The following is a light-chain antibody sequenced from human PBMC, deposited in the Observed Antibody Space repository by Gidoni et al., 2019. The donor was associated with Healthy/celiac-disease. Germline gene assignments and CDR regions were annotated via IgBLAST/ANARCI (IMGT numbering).Light chain of an antibody. Sequence: DIVMTQSPLSLPVTPGEPASISCRSSQSLLHSNGYNYLDWYLQKPGKSPQLLIYLVSNRASGVPDRFSGSGSGTDFTLKISRVEAEDVGVYYCMQALQTPTTFGQGTKLEIK. CDR3: MQALQTPTT. CDR1: QSLLHSNGYNY. J-gene: IGKJ2*01. CDR2: LVS. V-gene: IGKV2-28*01.